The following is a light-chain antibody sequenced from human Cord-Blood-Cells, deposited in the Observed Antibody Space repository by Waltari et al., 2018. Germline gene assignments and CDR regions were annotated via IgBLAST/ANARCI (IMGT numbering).Light chain of an antibody. Sequence: DIQMTQSPSSLSASVGDRVTITCRASQSISSYLNWYQQKPGKAPKLLIYGASSLQSGVLSRLSGSGSGRDLTITISSLQPEDFAAYYCQQRYSTPPITFGQGTRLEIK. V-gene: IGKV1-39*01. CDR2: GAS. J-gene: IGKJ5*01. CDR3: QQRYSTPPIT. CDR1: QSISSY.